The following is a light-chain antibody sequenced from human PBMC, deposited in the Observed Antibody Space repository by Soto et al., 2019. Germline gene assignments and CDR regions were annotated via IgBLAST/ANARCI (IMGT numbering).Light chain of an antibody. Sequence: EIVMTQSPATLSVSPGERATLSCRASQSVSSNLAWYQQKPGQAPSLLIYFASNRATGIPPRFSGSGSGTDFTLTIDSLEPEDFALFYCQQRSAWPWTFGQGTKVDI. J-gene: IGKJ1*01. CDR1: QSVSSN. V-gene: IGKV3-11*01. CDR3: QQRSAWPWT. CDR2: FAS.